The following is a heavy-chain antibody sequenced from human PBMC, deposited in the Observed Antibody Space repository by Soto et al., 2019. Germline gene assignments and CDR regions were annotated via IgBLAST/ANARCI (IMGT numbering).Heavy chain of an antibody. D-gene: IGHD2-8*01. V-gene: IGHV3-23*01. CDR3: ATDGELMVYTINWFDP. CDR1: GFTFSSYA. J-gene: IGHJ5*02. CDR2: ISGSGGST. Sequence: GGSLRLSCAASGFTFSSYAMSWVRQAPGKGLEWVSAISGSGGSTYYADSVKGRFTISRDNSKNTLYLQMNSLRAEDTAVSYCATDGELMVYTINWFDPWGQGTLVTVSS.